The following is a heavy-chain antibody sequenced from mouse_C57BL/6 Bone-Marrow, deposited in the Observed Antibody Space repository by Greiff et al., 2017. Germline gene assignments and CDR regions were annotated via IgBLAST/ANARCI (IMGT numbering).Heavy chain of an antibody. Sequence: EVQLQQSGPGLVKPSQSLSLTCSVTGYSITSGYYWNWIRQFPGNKLEWMGYISYDGSNNSNPSLKNRISITRDTSKNQFFLKLNSVTTEDTATYYCAREFITTVPWFAYWGQGTLVTVSA. V-gene: IGHV3-6*01. D-gene: IGHD1-1*01. CDR1: GYSITSGYY. CDR2: ISYDGSN. CDR3: AREFITTVPWFAY. J-gene: IGHJ3*01.